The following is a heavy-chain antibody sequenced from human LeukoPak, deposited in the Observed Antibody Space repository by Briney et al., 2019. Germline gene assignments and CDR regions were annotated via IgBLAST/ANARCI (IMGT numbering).Heavy chain of an antibody. CDR3: ARYIYGGYAHDY. J-gene: IGHJ4*02. Sequence: GGSLRLSCAASGFTFSRYSMNWVRQAPGKGLEWVSSISGSSSYVYNADSVKGRFTISRDNAKKSLYLQMNSLRAEDTAVYYCARYIYGGYAHDYWGQGTLVTASS. CDR2: ISGSSSYV. V-gene: IGHV3-21*01. D-gene: IGHD4-17*01. CDR1: GFTFSRYS.